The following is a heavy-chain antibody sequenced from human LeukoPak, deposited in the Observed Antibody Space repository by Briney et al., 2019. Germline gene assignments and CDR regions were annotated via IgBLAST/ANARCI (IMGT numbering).Heavy chain of an antibody. CDR1: GFTFSNYW. CDR3: AKEMATTNS. Sequence: GGSLRLSCAASGFTFSNYWMIWVRQAPGKGLEWVASIKQDGSEKYYADSVKGRFTISRDNSKNTLYLQMNSLRAEDTAVYYCAKEMATTNSWGQGTLVTVSS. J-gene: IGHJ4*02. CDR2: IKQDGSEK. V-gene: IGHV3-7*01. D-gene: IGHD1-26*01.